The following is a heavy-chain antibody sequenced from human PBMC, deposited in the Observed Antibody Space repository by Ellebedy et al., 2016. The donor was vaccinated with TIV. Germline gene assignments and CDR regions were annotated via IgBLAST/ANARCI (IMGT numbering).Heavy chain of an antibody. J-gene: IGHJ3*02. V-gene: IGHV4-59*01. D-gene: IGHD3-3*01. CDR3: AREGATIFGTFDM. Sequence: MPSEILSLTCTVSDGSMSSFYWNRIRQSPGKGLQWIGNIYSTGTTTYNPSLKSRVTISLDTSKNQFSLKLTSVTAADTAVYFWAREGATIFGTFDMWGQGTKVLVSS. CDR1: DGSMSSFY. CDR2: IYSTGTT.